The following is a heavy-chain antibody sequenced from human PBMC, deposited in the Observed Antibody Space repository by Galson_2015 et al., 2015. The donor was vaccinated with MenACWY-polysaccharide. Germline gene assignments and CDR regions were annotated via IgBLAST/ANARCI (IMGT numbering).Heavy chain of an antibody. CDR3: ARLYTDY. J-gene: IGHJ4*02. Sequence: LRLSCAASGFPFSSYWMSWVRQAPGKGLEWVANIKQDGSEKYYVDSVKGRFTISRDNAKNSLYLQMNSLRTEDTAVYYCARLYTDYWGQGTLVTVSS. CDR2: IKQDGSEK. D-gene: IGHD2-2*02. V-gene: IGHV3-7*01. CDR1: GFPFSSYW.